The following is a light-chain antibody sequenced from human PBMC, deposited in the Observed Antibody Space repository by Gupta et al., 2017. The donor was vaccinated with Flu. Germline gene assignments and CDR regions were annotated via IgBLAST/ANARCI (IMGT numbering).Light chain of an antibody. CDR1: QSVLYSSNNKNY. Sequence: EIVMTQPSVSLDVNMGERATIPCKSSQSVLYSSNNKNYLAWYQKKPGQPPKLLIYWASTREVGGPDRFSGSGSCTDFTLTIISLQAEDASVYYCQQYYSTPPVTFGGGTKVEIE. V-gene: IGKV4-1*01. CDR2: WAS. J-gene: IGKJ4*01. CDR3: QQYYSTPPVT.